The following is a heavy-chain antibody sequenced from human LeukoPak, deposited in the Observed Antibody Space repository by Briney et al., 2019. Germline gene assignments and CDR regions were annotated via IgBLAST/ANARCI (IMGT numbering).Heavy chain of an antibody. CDR1: GFTFDDYA. D-gene: IGHD3-10*01. V-gene: IGHV3-9*01. J-gene: IGHJ4*02. CDR3: AKGPGYYYGSGSYPFDY. Sequence: AGGSLRLSCAASGFTFDDYAMHWVRQAPGKGLEWVSGISWNSGSIGYADSVKGRFTISRDNAKNSLYLQMNSLRAVDTALYYCAKGPGYYYGSGSYPFDYWGQGTLVTVSS. CDR2: ISWNSGSI.